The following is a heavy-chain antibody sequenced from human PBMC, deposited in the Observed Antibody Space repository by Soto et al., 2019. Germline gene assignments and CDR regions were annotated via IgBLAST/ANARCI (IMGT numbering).Heavy chain of an antibody. V-gene: IGHV2-70*04. CDR2: IDWDDEK. CDR1: GFSLRNTEMA. CDR3: ARTTNTGTDY. D-gene: IGHD1-1*01. Sequence: SGPTLVNPTQTLTLTCSFSGFSLRNTEMAVGWIRQPPGKALEWLARIDWDDEKFYSSSLRTRLTISKDSSKNQVVLTMTNMDPVDTATYYCARTTNTGTDYWGQGILVTVSS. J-gene: IGHJ4*02.